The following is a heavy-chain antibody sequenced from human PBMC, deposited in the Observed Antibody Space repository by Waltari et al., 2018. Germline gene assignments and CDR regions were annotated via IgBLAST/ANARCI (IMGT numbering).Heavy chain of an antibody. CDR2: IIPILGTA. D-gene: IGHD1-26*01. CDR1: GGTFSSYA. V-gene: IGHV1-69*12. CDR3: ARVRVVGTRGAFDI. J-gene: IGHJ3*02. Sequence: QVQLVQSGAEVKKPGSSVKVSCKASGGTFSSYAISWVRQAPGQGLEWRGGIIPILGTANHAQKFKGRVTITADESTSTAYMELSSLRSEDTAVYYCARVRVVGTRGAFDIWGQGTMVTVSS.